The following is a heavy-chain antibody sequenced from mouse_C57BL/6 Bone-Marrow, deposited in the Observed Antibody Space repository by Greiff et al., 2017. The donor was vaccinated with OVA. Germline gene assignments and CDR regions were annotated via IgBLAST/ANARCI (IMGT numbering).Heavy chain of an antibody. D-gene: IGHD1-1*01. V-gene: IGHV1-63*01. CDR3: ARAYGSSHWYFDV. CDR2: IYPGGGYT. Sequence: LKQSGAELVRPGTSVKMSCKASGYTFTNYWIGWAKQRPGHGLEWIGDIYPGGGYTNYNEKFKGKATLTADKSSSTAYMQFSSLTSEDSAIYYCARAYGSSHWYFDVWGTGTTVTVSS. CDR1: GYTFTNYW. J-gene: IGHJ1*03.